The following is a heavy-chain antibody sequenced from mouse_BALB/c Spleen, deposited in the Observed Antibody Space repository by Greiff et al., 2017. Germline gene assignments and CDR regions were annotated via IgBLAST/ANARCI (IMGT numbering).Heavy chain of an antibody. Sequence: EVQLQQSGPDLVKPSQSLSLTCTVTGYSITSGYSWHWIRQFPGNKLEWMGYIHYSGSTNYNPSLKSRISITRDTSKNQFFLQLNSVTTEDTATYYCAMYRYDQAWFAYWGQGTLVTVSA. CDR2: IHYSGST. CDR1: GYSITSGYS. D-gene: IGHD2-14*01. V-gene: IGHV3-1*02. J-gene: IGHJ3*01. CDR3: AMYRYDQAWFAY.